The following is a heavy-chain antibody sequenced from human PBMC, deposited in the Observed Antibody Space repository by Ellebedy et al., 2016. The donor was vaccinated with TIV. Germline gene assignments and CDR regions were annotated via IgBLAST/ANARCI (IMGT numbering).Heavy chain of an antibody. D-gene: IGHD2-2*01. CDR3: ARFRSGIVVAPAHYGMDV. Sequence: SETLSLXXTVSGDSFSSDSSYWSWIRQSAGRGLEWIGYIYHTGDTYYNPSLKSRVTISVDTSKNQFSLRLSSVTAADTAVYYCARFRSGIVVAPAHYGMDVWGQGTTVTVSS. V-gene: IGHV4-39*01. J-gene: IGHJ6*02. CDR1: GDSFSSDSSY. CDR2: IYHTGDT.